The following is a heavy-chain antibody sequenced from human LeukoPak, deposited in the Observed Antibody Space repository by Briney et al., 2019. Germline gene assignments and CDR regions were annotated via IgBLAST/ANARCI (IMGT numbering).Heavy chain of an antibody. Sequence: SETLSLTCTVSGASITSYYWSWIRQPPGKGLEWIGYIYYSGSTTYKPSLKSRVTISVDTSKNQFSLELSSVTAADTAVYYCARLSIVGATNFDYWGQGTLVTVSS. J-gene: IGHJ4*02. CDR1: GASITSYY. CDR3: ARLSIVGATNFDY. D-gene: IGHD1-26*01. CDR2: IYYSGST. V-gene: IGHV4-59*08.